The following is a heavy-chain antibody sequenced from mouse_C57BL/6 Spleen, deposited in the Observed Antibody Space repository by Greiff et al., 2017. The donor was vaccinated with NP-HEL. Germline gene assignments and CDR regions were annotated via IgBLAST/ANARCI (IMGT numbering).Heavy chain of an antibody. CDR3: TKTAQATLAY. V-gene: IGHV1-80*01. D-gene: IGHD3-2*02. CDR1: GYAFSSYW. Sequence: VQLQQSGAELVKPGGSVKISCKASGYAFSSYWMHWVKQRPGKGLEWIGQIYPGDGDTNYNGKFKGKATLTADNSSSTAYMQLSSLTSEEVAVYFWTKTAQATLAYWGPGTLVTVSA. J-gene: IGHJ3*01. CDR2: IYPGDGDT.